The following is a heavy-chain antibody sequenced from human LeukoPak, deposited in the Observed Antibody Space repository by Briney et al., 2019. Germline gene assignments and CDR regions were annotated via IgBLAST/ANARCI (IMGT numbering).Heavy chain of an antibody. Sequence: ASVKVSCKADGYTFTDYYIHWVRQAPGQGLEWMGWIDPNSGGTNFAQNFHDWVTMIRDTSINTAYLELSRLKSDDTAVYYCARVGFQSIRFLEWLLSDAHAFDIWGQGTMVTVSS. CDR2: IDPNSGGT. D-gene: IGHD3-3*01. V-gene: IGHV1-2*04. CDR1: GYTFTDYY. J-gene: IGHJ3*02. CDR3: ARVGFQSIRFLEWLLSDAHAFDI.